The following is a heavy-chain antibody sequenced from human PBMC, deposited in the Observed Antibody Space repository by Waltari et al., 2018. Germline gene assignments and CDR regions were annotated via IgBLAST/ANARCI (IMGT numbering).Heavy chain of an antibody. Sequence: QVRLVQSGPEVRKPGSSVNVSCKASGAIFSSYVFSWVRQAPGQGLDWMGGSIPSLNIQQYAQSMQGRVTITAETSTTTAYMDLSSLKSEDTAIDYCATGGLRQDYFDHWGQGTLVTVSS. CDR1: GAIFSSYV. CDR3: ATGGLRQDYFDH. J-gene: IGHJ4*02. D-gene: IGHD3-16*01. V-gene: IGHV1-69*10. CDR2: SIPSLNIQ.